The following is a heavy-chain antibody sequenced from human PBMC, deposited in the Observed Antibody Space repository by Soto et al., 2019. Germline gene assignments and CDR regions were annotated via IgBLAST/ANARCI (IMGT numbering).Heavy chain of an antibody. D-gene: IGHD1-26*01. Sequence: EVQLVESGGGLVQPGRSLRLSCAASGFTFDDYAMHWVRQAPGKGLEWVSGISWNSGSIGYADSVKGRFTISRDNAKNYLYLQMNSLRAEDTALYYCAKDIGWVGDYYYGMDVWGQGTTVTVSS. CDR2: ISWNSGSI. J-gene: IGHJ6*02. CDR1: GFTFDDYA. CDR3: AKDIGWVGDYYYGMDV. V-gene: IGHV3-9*01.